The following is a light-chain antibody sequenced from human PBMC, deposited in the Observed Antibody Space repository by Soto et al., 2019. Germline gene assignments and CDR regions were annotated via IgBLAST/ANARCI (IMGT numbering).Light chain of an antibody. Sequence: DIQMTQSPSTLSASVGDRVTITCRASQSISSWLAWYQQKPGKAPKLLIYDASSLESGVPSRFSGSGSGTEFTLTISSLQPDDFATYYCQQYNIYSTFDQGTEVEIK. CDR3: QQYNIYST. CDR1: QSISSW. J-gene: IGKJ1*01. CDR2: DAS. V-gene: IGKV1-5*01.